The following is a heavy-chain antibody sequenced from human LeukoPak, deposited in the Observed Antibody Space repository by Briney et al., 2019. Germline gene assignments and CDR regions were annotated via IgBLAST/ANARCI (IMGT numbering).Heavy chain of an antibody. CDR3: ARGVARNWFDP. CDR1: GGSFSGYY. Sequence: SETLSLTCAVYGGSFSGYYWSWIRQPPGKGLEWIGEINHSGSTNYNPSLKSRVTISVDTSKNQFSLKLSSVTAADTAVYYCARGVARNWFDPWGQGTLVTVSS. V-gene: IGHV4-34*01. J-gene: IGHJ5*02. CDR2: INHSGST.